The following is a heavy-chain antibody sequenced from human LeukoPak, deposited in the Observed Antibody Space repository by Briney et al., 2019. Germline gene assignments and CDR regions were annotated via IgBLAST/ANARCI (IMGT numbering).Heavy chain of an antibody. J-gene: IGHJ6*03. CDR1: GGSLGDYY. D-gene: IGHD1-1*01. CDR3: ARAITTTPTSYFYYYYMDV. V-gene: IGHV4-34*01. Sequence: PSETLSLTCGVYGGSLGDYYWTWIRQPPGKGLEWIGEINHGGTTNYNPSLKSRVTTSVDTSKNQFSLKLSSVTAADTAVYYCARAITTTPTSYFYYYYMDVWGKGTTVTVSS. CDR2: INHGGTT.